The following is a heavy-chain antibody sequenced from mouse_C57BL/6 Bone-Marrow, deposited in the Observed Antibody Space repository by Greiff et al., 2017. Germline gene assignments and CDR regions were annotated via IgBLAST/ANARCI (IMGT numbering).Heavy chain of an antibody. V-gene: IGHV1-50*01. D-gene: IGHD2-4*01. CDR3: ANDYDGKDYFDY. CDR1: GYTFTSYW. CDR2: IDPSDSYT. J-gene: IGHJ2*01. Sequence: VQLQQPGAELVKPGASVKLSCKASGYTFTSYWMQWVKQRPGQGLEWIGEIDPSDSYTNYNQKFKGKATLTVDTSSSTAYMQLSSLTSEDSAVYYCANDYDGKDYFDYWGQGTTLTVSS.